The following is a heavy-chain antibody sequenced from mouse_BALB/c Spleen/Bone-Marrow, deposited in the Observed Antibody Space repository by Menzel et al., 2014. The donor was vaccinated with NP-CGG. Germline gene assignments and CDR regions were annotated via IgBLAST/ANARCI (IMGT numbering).Heavy chain of an antibody. CDR3: ARREYDYDVFAY. D-gene: IGHD2-4*01. V-gene: IGHV5-6-2*01. J-gene: IGHJ3*01. CDR1: GSTFSSYY. CDR2: INSNGGST. Sequence: EVKLMDSGGGLVKLGGSLKLSCAASGSTFSSYYMSWVRQTPEKGLELVAAINSNGGSTYYPDTVKGRFTVSRDNAKNTLYLQMSSLKSEDTALYYCARREYDYDVFAYWGQGTLVTVSA.